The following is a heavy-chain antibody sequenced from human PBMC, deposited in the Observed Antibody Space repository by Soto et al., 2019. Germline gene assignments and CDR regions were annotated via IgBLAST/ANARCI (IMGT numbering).Heavy chain of an antibody. CDR3: ARVFTVRRGSGSDY. D-gene: IGHD1-26*01. CDR1: GYTFTSYD. V-gene: IGHV1-8*01. CDR2: MNPYSGNI. Sequence: ASVKVSCKASGYTFTSYDIHWVRQATGQGLEWMGWMNPYSGNIGYAQKFQGRVTMTRNTSISTAYMELSSLRSEDTAIYYCARVFTVRRGSGSDYWGQGTLVTVS. J-gene: IGHJ4*02.